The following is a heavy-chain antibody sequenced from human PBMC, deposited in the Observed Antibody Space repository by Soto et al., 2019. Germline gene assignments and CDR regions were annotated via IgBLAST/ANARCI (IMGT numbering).Heavy chain of an antibody. D-gene: IGHD3-10*01. J-gene: IGHJ4*02. CDR1: GYTFSRYG. V-gene: IGHV1-18*01. Sequence: QVQLVQSGAEVKKPGASVKVSCKASGYTFSRYGITWVRQAPGQGLEWMGWISGYSGNTNYAQNLRGRVTMTTETSTSTACMELRSLRSDDTAVYYCARGGVLLWFGEPLDYWGQGTLVTVSS. CDR3: ARGGVLLWFGEPLDY. CDR2: ISGYSGNT.